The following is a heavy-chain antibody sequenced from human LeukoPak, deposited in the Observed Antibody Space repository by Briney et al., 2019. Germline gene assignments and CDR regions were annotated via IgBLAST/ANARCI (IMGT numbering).Heavy chain of an antibody. J-gene: IGHJ4*02. CDR2: IKSKTDDGTT. CDR3: TTHSPSFVPPWDY. CDR1: GFTFSNAW. Sequence: GGSLRLSCAASGFTFSNAWMSWVRQARGKGREWVGRIKSKTDDGTTDYAAPVKGRFTISRDDSKNTLYLQMNSLKTEDTAVYYCTTHSPSFVPPWDYWGQGTLVTVSS. V-gene: IGHV3-15*01. D-gene: IGHD2-8*01.